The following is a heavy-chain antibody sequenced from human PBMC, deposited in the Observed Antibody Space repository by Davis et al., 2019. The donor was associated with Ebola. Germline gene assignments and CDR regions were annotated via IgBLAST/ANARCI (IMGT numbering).Heavy chain of an antibody. J-gene: IGHJ6*02. V-gene: IGHV1-2*02. Sequence: ASVKVSCKASGYTFTGYYMHWVRQAPGQGLEWMGWINPNSGGTNYAQKFQGRVTMTRDTSISTAYMELSRLRSDDTAVYYCARVYCSMTNWQGGCYFGMDVWGQGTTVTVSS. CDR3: ARVYCSMTNWQGGCYFGMDV. CDR1: GYTFTGYY. D-gene: IGHD2-2*01. CDR2: INPNSGGT.